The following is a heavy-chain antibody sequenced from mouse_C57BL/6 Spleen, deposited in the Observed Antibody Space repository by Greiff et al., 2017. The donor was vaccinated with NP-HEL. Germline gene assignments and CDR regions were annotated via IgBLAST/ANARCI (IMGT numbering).Heavy chain of an antibody. D-gene: IGHD2-5*01. CDR1: GFTFSSYA. CDR3: TREDYSNFYFDY. V-gene: IGHV5-9-1*02. J-gene: IGHJ2*01. Sequence: EVKLQESGEGLVKPGGSLKLSCAASGFTFSSYAMSWVRQTPEKRLEWVAYISSGGDYIYYADTVKGRFTISRDNARNTLYLQMSSLKSEDTAMYYCTREDYSNFYFDYWGQGTTLTVSS. CDR2: ISSGGDYI.